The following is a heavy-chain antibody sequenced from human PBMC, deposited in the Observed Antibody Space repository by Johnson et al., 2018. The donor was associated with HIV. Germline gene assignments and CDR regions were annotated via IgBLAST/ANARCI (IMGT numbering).Heavy chain of an antibody. V-gene: IGHV3-30*14. D-gene: IGHD1-1*01. J-gene: IGHJ3*02. CDR3: ASESPGYAFDI. CDR1: GFTFSSYA. CDR2: ISYDGSNK. Sequence: QVQLVESGGGVVQPGRSLRLSCAASGFTFSSYAMHWVRQAPGKGLEWVAVISYDGSNKYYADSVKGRFTISRDNSKHTLYLQMNSLRAGDTAVYYCASESPGYAFDIWGQGTMVTVSS.